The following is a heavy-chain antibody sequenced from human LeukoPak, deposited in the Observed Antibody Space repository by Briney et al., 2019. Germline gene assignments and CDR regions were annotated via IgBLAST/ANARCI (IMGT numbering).Heavy chain of an antibody. Sequence: PGGSLRLSCAASGFTFSSYGMHWVRQAPGKGLEWVAVISYDGSNKYYADSVKGRFTISRDDSKNTLYLQMNSLRAEDTAVYYCAKGRYSSSWYEFMDYWGQGTLVTVSS. V-gene: IGHV3-30*18. J-gene: IGHJ4*02. CDR2: ISYDGSNK. CDR3: AKGRYSSSWYEFMDY. CDR1: GFTFSSYG. D-gene: IGHD6-13*01.